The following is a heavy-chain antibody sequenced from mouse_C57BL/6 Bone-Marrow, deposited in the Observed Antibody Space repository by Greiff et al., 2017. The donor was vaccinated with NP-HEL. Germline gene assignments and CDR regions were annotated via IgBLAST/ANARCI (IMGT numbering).Heavy chain of an antibody. J-gene: IGHJ1*03. D-gene: IGHD1-1*01. Sequence: QVQLKQSGAELVKPGASVKLSCKASGYTFTEYTIHWVKQRSGQGLEWIGWFYPGSGSIKYNEKFKDKATLTADKSSSTVYMELSRLTSEDSAVYFCARHPGYYGSSYSWYFDVWGTGTTVTVSS. CDR2: FYPGSGSI. CDR1: GYTFTEYT. CDR3: ARHPGYYGSSYSWYFDV. V-gene: IGHV1-62-2*01.